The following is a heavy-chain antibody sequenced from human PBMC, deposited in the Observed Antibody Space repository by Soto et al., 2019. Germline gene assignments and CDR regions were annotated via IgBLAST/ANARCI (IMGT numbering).Heavy chain of an antibody. Sequence: PGGSLRLSCAASGFTFSSYWMRWVRQAPGKGLEWVANIKQDGSEKYYVDSVKGRFTISRDNAKNSLYLQMNSLRAEDTAVYYCARGPDKYQLLNASNYYYGMDVWGQGTTVTVSS. D-gene: IGHD2-2*01. V-gene: IGHV3-7*03. CDR1: GFTFSSYW. CDR2: IKQDGSEK. CDR3: ARGPDKYQLLNASNYYYGMDV. J-gene: IGHJ6*02.